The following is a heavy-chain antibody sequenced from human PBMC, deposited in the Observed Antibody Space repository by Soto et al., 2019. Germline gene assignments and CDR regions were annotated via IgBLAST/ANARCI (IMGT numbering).Heavy chain of an antibody. J-gene: IGHJ5*02. D-gene: IGHD6-19*01. V-gene: IGHV1-69*01. CDR3: AREGERLAVAGTGWFDP. Sequence: QVQLVQSGAEVKKPGSSVKVSCKASGGTFSSYAISWVRQAPGQGLEWMGGIIPIFGTANYAQKFQGRVTITADESTSTAYMELSSLRSEDTAVYYCAREGERLAVAGTGWFDPWGQGTLVTVSS. CDR1: GGTFSSYA. CDR2: IIPIFGTA.